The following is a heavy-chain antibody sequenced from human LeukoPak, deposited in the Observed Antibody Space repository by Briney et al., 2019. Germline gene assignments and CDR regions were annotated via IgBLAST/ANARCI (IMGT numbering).Heavy chain of an antibody. CDR2: ISTYNGYR. V-gene: IGHV1-18*01. D-gene: IGHD4-11*01. J-gene: IGHJ4*02. CDR3: ARVGDTITRALSRLTPIDF. Sequence: ASVKVSCKTSGYTFINYAITWVRQAPGGGLEWMGTISTYNGYRSHAQKFRGRVTMTTDTSTSTAYMDLESLTSDDTAVYYCARVGDTITRALSRLTPIDFWGQGTLVTVSS. CDR1: GYTFINYA.